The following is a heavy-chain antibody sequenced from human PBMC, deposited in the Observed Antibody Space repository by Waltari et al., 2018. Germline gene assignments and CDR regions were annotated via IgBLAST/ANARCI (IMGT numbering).Heavy chain of an antibody. CDR1: GGSISSSSYY. Sequence: QLQLQESGPGLVKPSETLSLTCPVSGGSISSSSYYWGWIRQPPGKGLEWIGSIYYSGSTYYNPSLKSRVTISVDTSKNQFSLKLSSVTAADTAVYYCARRDQWLVQGGAYYGMDVWGQGTTVTVSS. CDR3: ARRDQWLVQGGAYYGMDV. V-gene: IGHV4-39*01. D-gene: IGHD6-19*01. CDR2: IYYSGST. J-gene: IGHJ6*02.